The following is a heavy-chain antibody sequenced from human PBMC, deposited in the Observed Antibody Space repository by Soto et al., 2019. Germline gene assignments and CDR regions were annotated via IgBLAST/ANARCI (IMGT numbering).Heavy chain of an antibody. CDR3: ARDSSSQYYFDY. CDR2: INHSGST. Sequence: QVQLQQWGAGLLKPSEILSLTCAVYGGSFSGYYWSWIRQPPGKGLEWIGEINHSGSTNYNPSLTSPVTISVDTSKNHFSLKLSSVTAADTAVYYCARDSSSQYYFDYWGQGTLVTVSS. J-gene: IGHJ4*02. D-gene: IGHD6-13*01. CDR1: GGSFSGYY. V-gene: IGHV4-34*01.